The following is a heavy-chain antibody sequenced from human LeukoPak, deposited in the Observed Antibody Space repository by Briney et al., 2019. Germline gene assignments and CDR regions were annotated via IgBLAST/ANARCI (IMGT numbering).Heavy chain of an antibody. CDR2: IRYDGSNK. CDR3: ARVGYYDFWSGLIPHTYYMDV. V-gene: IGHV3-30*02. Sequence: GGSLRLSCAASGFTFSSYGMHWVRQAPGKGLEWVAFIRYDGSNKYYADSVKGRFTISRDNSKNTLYLQMNSLRAEDTAVYYCARVGYYDFWSGLIPHTYYMDVWGKGTTVTVSS. CDR1: GFTFSSYG. J-gene: IGHJ6*03. D-gene: IGHD3-3*01.